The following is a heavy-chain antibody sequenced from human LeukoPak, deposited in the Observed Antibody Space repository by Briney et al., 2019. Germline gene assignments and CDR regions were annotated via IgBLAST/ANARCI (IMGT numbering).Heavy chain of an antibody. D-gene: IGHD1-1*01. V-gene: IGHV1-2*02. CDR2: ITPSSGGT. J-gene: IGHJ3*02. CDR3: AKVASTTRRHDAFDI. Sequence: ASVKVSCKASGYTLTDYYIHCVRQAPGQGLEWMGWITPSSGGTIYAQKFQGRVTMTRDMSISTAYMELSRLRSDDTAVYYCAKVASTTRRHDAFDIWGQGTLVTVSS. CDR1: GYTLTDYY.